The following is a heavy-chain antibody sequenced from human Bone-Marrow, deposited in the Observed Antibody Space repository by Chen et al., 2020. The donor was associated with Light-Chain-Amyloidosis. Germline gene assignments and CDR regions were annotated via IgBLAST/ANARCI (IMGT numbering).Heavy chain of an antibody. CDR1: NGAFGDDY. CDR2: INHSGSA. CDR3: ARYEPHFSDSIISGYTA. J-gene: IGHJ5*02. V-gene: IGHV4-34*01. Sequence: QVELQQWGAGLLKPSETLSLTCGIHNGAFGDDYWTWSRQPPGKGLQWIAEINHSGSANYNSSLKSRTTISVDKSKNQFSLRMISVTAADTAVYYCARYEPHFSDSIISGYTAWGQGTSVTVSS. D-gene: IGHD5-12*01.